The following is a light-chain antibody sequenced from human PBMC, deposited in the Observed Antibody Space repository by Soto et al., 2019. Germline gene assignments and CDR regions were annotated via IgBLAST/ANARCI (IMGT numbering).Light chain of an antibody. V-gene: IGLV2-11*01. CDR1: RSDVGGYNY. CDR3: CSYAGSYV. J-gene: IGLJ1*01. CDR2: DVS. Sequence: QSALTQPRSVSGSPGQSVTISCTGTRSDVGGYNYVSWYQQHPGKAPKLMIYDVSKRPSGVPDRFSGSKSGNTASLTISGLQAEDEADYYCCSYAGSYVFGPGTKVTVL.